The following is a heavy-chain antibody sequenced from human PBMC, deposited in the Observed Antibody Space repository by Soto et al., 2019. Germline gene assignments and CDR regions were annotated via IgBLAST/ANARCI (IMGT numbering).Heavy chain of an antibody. Sequence: SQTLSLTCAISGDSVSSNSAAWNWIRQSPSRGLEWLGRTYYRSKWYNDYAVSVKSRITINPDTSKNQFSLQLNSVTPEDTAVYYCARDLQDSSGWPEETYGTDVWGQGTTVTVSS. CDR1: GDSVSSNSAA. V-gene: IGHV6-1*01. J-gene: IGHJ6*02. CDR3: ARDLQDSSGWPEETYGTDV. D-gene: IGHD6-19*01. CDR2: TYYRSKWYN.